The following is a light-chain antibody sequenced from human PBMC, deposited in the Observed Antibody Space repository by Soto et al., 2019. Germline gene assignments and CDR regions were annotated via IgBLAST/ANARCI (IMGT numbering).Light chain of an antibody. CDR3: QQRSTWPFT. J-gene: IGKJ4*01. CDR1: QSISIY. Sequence: EIVLTQSPATLSLSAGERATLSCRASQSISIYLAWYQQKPGQAPRLLIYDASNRATGIPARFSGSGYGTDFTLTISSLEPEDFAVYYCQQRSTWPFTFGGGTKVEIK. CDR2: DAS. V-gene: IGKV3-11*01.